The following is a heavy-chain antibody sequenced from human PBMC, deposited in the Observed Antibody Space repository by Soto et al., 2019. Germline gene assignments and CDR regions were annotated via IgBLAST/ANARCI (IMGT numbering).Heavy chain of an antibody. V-gene: IGHV3-66*01. CDR1: GFSVSEYY. D-gene: IGHD3-10*01. J-gene: IGHJ4*02. Sequence: LVESGGRLVQPGGSLRLSCVVSGFSVSEYYMSWVRQAPGKGLEWISIIYSGGDTFYADSVKGRFFISRDISRNTVYLQMNSLTAEDTAMYYCTRDHGAPYFDFWGLATPVTVS. CDR3: TRDHGAPYFDF. CDR2: IYSGGDT.